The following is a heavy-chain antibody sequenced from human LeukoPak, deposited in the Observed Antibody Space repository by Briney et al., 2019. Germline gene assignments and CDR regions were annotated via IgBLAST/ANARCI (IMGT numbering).Heavy chain of an antibody. J-gene: IGHJ4*02. CDR3: AKIGYSSGWFEVDS. D-gene: IGHD6-19*01. CDR2: IYTSGST. CDR1: GGSISNYY. Sequence: SETLSLTCTVSGGSISNYYWTWIRQPAGKGLEWIGRIYTSGSTNYNPSLKSRVTISLDKSKNQFSLRLSSVTAADTAVYFCAKIGYSSGWFEVDSWGQGTLVTVS. V-gene: IGHV4-4*07.